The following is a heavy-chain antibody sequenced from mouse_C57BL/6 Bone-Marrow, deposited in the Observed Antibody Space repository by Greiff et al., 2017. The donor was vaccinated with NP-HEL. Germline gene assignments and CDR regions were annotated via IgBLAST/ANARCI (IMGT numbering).Heavy chain of an antibody. Sequence: VQLKQSGPGLVKPSQSLSLTCSVTGYSITSGYYWNWIRQFPGNKLEWMGYISYDGSNNYHPSLKNRISITRDTSKNQFFLKLNSVTTEDTATYYCAIGYYGSLYYAMDYWGQGTSVTVSS. CDR1: GYSITSGYY. J-gene: IGHJ4*01. CDR3: AIGYYGSLYYAMDY. V-gene: IGHV3-6*01. D-gene: IGHD1-1*01. CDR2: ISYDGSN.